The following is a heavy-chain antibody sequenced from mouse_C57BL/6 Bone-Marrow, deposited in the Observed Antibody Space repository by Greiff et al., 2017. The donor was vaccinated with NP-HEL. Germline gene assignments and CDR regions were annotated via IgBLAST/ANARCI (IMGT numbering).Heavy chain of an antibody. CDR1: GYSFTDYN. CDR3: ARSVLLRSFAY. D-gene: IGHD1-1*01. CDR2: INPNYGTT. V-gene: IGHV1-39*01. Sequence: EVKLMESGPELVKPGASVKISCKASGYSFTDYNMNWVKQSNGKSLEWIGVINPNYGTTSYNQKFKGKATLTVDQSSSTAYMQLNSLTSEDAAVYYCARSVLLRSFAYWGQGTLVTVSA. J-gene: IGHJ3*01.